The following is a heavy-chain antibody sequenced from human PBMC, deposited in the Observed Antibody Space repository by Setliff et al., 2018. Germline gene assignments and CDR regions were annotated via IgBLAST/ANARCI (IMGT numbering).Heavy chain of an antibody. CDR3: ATKDYDTSGYYRPFGF. CDR1: GYTFTSYY. CDR2: INPSGGST. D-gene: IGHD3-22*01. Sequence: ASVKVSCKASGYTFTSYYMHWVRQAPGQGLEWMGIINPSGGSTSYAQKFQGRVTMTRDTSTSTVYMELSSLGSEDTAVYYCATKDYDTSGYYRPFGFWGQGTLVTVSS. V-gene: IGHV1-46*01. J-gene: IGHJ4*01.